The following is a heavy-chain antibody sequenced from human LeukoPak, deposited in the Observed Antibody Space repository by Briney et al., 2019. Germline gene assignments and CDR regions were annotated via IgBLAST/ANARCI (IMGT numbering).Heavy chain of an antibody. CDR3: TRDLSYFDL. Sequence: GGSLRLSCAASGFTFSTYWMSWVRQAPGKGLEGVANINQDGSEKYYVDSVKGRFTISGDNAKNSLYLQMNSLRAEDTAVYYCTRDLSYFDLWGRGALVTVSS. CDR1: GFTFSTYW. D-gene: IGHD3-9*01. J-gene: IGHJ2*01. V-gene: IGHV3-7*01. CDR2: INQDGSEK.